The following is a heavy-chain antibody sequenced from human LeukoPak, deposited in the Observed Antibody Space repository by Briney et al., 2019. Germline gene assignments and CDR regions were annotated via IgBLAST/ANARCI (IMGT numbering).Heavy chain of an antibody. J-gene: IGHJ4*02. V-gene: IGHV4-39*01. CDR2: IYYSGGT. CDR3: ARRSMTTVDY. Sequence: SETLSLTCTVSGGSISSISYYWGWICQPPGKGLEWIGSIYYSGGTYYNPSLKSRVTISVGTSKNQISLKMSSVTAADTAVYYCARRSMTTVDYWGQGTLVTVSS. CDR1: GGSISSISYY. D-gene: IGHD4-11*01.